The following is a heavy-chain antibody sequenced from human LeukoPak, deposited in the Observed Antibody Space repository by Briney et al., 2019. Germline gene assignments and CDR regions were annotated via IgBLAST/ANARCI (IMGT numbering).Heavy chain of an antibody. CDR2: ISSSSSYI. CDR3: AVLHIAVAGTEPLFDY. D-gene: IGHD6-19*01. Sequence: GGSLRLSCAASGFTFSSYVMSWVRQVPGKGLEWVSSISSSSSYIYYADSVKGRFTISRDNAKNSLYLQMNSLRAEDTAVYYCAVLHIAVAGTEPLFDYWGQGTLVTVSS. CDR1: GFTFSSYV. J-gene: IGHJ4*02. V-gene: IGHV3-21*01.